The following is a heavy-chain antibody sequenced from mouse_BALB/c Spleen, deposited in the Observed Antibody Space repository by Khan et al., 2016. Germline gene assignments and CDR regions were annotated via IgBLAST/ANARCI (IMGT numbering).Heavy chain of an antibody. J-gene: IGHJ3*01. V-gene: IGHV5-4*02. Sequence: EVELVESGGGLVKPGGSLKLSCAASGFTFSDYYMYWVRQTPEKRLEWVATIRDGGSYPYYPGSVKGRFTISRDNAKVTVYLQMSRVQSEDTAIFDCARDSNYAYWGQGTLVTVSA. CDR1: GFTFSDYY. D-gene: IGHD2-5*01. CDR3: ARDSNYAY. CDR2: IRDGGSYP.